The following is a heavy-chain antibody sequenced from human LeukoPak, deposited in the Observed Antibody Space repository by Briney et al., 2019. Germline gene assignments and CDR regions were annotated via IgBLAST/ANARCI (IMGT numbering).Heavy chain of an antibody. CDR1: GFTFSSYW. CDR2: IKQDGSEI. D-gene: IGHD1-1*01. J-gene: IGHJ4*02. CDR3: TSNWNLDC. Sequence: PGGSLRLSCAASGFTFSSYWMSWVRQAPGKGLEWVANIKQDGSEIYYVDSVKGRFTISRDNSRNTVYLQMNSLRAEDTAVYYCTSNWNLDCWGQGTLVTVSS. V-gene: IGHV3-7*03.